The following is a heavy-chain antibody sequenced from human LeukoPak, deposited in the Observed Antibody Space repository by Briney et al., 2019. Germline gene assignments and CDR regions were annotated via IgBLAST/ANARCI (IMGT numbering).Heavy chain of an antibody. J-gene: IGHJ4*02. CDR3: ARADIRAIASSGWYGFDY. D-gene: IGHD6-19*01. CDR2: ISGYNGNT. V-gene: IGHV1-18*01. Sequence: ASVKVSCGASGYTFTSHGISWVRQAPGQGLEWMGWISGYNGNTNYAQKLQGRVTMTTDTSTSTAYMELKSLRSDDTAVYYCARADIRAIASSGWYGFDYWGQGTLVTVSS. CDR1: GYTFTSHG.